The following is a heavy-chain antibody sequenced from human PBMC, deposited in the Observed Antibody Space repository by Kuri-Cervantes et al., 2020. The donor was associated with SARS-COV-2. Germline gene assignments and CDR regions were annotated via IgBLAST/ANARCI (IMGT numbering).Heavy chain of an antibody. J-gene: IGHJ5*02. D-gene: IGHD6-19*01. V-gene: IGHV1-69*10. CDR3: ASDGVSGSLSLDL. CDR2: IMPALGMP. Sequence: SVKVSCKASGGTFSSAIISWVRQAPGQGLEWMGGIMPALGMPNYAQKFRGRVTITADTSTATAYLELSGLKAEDTALYYCASDGVSGSLSLDLWGQGTLVTVSS. CDR1: GGTFSSAI.